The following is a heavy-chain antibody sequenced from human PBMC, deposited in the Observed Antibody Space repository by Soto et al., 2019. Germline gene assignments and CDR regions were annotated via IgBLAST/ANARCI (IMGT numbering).Heavy chain of an antibody. J-gene: IGHJ4*02. CDR3: ARVLRYSSSWSPRFDY. CDR1: GGTFSSYA. D-gene: IGHD6-13*01. V-gene: IGHV1-69*12. CDR2: IIPIFGTA. Sequence: QVQLVQSGAEVKKPGSSVKVSCKASGGTFSSYAISWVRQAPGQGLEWMGGIIPIFGTANYAQKFQGRVTITADEXTXXAYRELSSLRSEDTAVYYCARVLRYSSSWSPRFDYWGQGTLVTVSS.